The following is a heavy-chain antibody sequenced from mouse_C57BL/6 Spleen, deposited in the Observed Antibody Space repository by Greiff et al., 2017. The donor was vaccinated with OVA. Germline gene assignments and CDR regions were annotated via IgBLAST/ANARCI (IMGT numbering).Heavy chain of an antibody. CDR1: GFTFTDYY. V-gene: IGHV7-3*01. J-gene: IGHJ2*01. CDR2: IRNKANGYTT. CDR3: ARYIYGDFDY. D-gene: IGHD1-1*01. Sequence: EVMLVESGGGLVQPGGSLSLSCAASGFTFTDYYMSWVRQPPGKALEWLGFIRNKANGYTTEYSASVKGRFTISRDNSQSILYLQMNALRAEDSATYYCARYIYGDFDYWGQGTTLTVSS.